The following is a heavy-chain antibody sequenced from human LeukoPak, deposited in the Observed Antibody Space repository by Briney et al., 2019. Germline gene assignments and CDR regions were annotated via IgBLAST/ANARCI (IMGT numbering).Heavy chain of an antibody. V-gene: IGHV4-59*01. D-gene: IGHD6-19*01. CDR3: ARGGSRQWLAGDAFDT. CDR1: GGSISSYY. CDR2: IYYSGST. J-gene: IGHJ3*02. Sequence: SETLSLTCTVSGGSISSYYWSWIRQPPGKGLEWIGYIYYSGSTNYNPSLKSRVTISVDTSKNQFSLKLSSVTAADTAVYYCARGGSRQWLAGDAFDTWGQGTMVTVSS.